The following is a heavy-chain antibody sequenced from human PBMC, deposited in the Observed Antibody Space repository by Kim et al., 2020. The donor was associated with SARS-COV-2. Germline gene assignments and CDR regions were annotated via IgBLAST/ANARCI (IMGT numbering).Heavy chain of an antibody. J-gene: IGHJ3*02. V-gene: IGHV3-64*01. Sequence: DRFTISRDNSKNTLYLQMGSLRAEDMAVYYCATSKGRYYGSGSYTDAFDIWGQGTMVTVSS. CDR3: ATSKGRYYGSGSYTDAFDI. D-gene: IGHD3-10*01.